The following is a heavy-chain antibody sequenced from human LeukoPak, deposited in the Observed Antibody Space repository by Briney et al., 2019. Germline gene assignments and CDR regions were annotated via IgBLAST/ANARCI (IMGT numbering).Heavy chain of an antibody. J-gene: IGHJ4*02. CDR3: AGDESSGYSDFDY. Sequence: SETLSLTCTVSGYSISSGYYWGWIRQPPGKGLEWIGSIYHSGSTYYNPSLKSRVTISVDTSKNQFSLKLSSVTAADTAVYYCAGDESSGYSDFDYWGQGTLSTVSS. CDR2: IYHSGST. D-gene: IGHD3-22*01. CDR1: GYSISSGYY. V-gene: IGHV4-38-2*02.